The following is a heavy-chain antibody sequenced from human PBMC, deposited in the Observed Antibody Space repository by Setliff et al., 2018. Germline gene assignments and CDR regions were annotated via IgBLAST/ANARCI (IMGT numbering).Heavy chain of an antibody. D-gene: IGHD6-19*01. CDR1: GYSFTSYW. V-gene: IGHV5-51*01. CDR2: IYPGDSDT. Sequence: GESLKISCKGSGYSFTSYWVGWVRQMPGKGLEWMGIIYPGDSDTRYSPSFQGQVTISADKSISTAYLQWSSLKASDTAMYYCARQAVAGSDAFDIWGQGTMVTVSS. J-gene: IGHJ3*02. CDR3: ARQAVAGSDAFDI.